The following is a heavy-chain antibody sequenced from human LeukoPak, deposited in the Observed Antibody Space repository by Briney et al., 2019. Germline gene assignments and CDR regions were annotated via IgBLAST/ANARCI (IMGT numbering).Heavy chain of an antibody. CDR1: GFTFSNAW. CDR2: IRSNSDGGTI. Sequence: KTGGSLRHSCATSGFTFSNAWMNWVRQAPGKGLEWVGRIRSNSDGGTIDYAAPVKGRFTLSRDDSKTTLYLQMNSLQTEDTAVYYCATDFYDITWGQGTLVTVSS. V-gene: IGHV3-15*07. J-gene: IGHJ5*02. CDR3: ATDFYDIT. D-gene: IGHD3-22*01.